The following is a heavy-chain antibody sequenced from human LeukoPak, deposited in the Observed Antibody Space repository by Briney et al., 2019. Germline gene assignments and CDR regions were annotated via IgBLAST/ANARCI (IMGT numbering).Heavy chain of an antibody. D-gene: IGHD2-15*01. CDR3: AKVPTNAYCSGGSCYYYDY. J-gene: IGHJ4*02. CDR1: GFTFSSYC. Sequence: PGGSLRLSCAAAGFTFSSYCMHWVRQAPGKGLEWVAFIRYDGSNKYYADSVKGRFTISRDNSKNTLYLQMNSLRAEDTAVYYCAKVPTNAYCSGGSCYYYDYWGQGTLVTVSS. V-gene: IGHV3-30*02. CDR2: IRYDGSNK.